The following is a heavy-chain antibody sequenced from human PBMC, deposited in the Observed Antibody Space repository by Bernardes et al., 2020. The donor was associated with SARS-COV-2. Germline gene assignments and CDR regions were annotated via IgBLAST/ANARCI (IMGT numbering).Heavy chain of an antibody. Sequence: SETLSLTCTVSGGSISSGSYYWSWIRQPAGKGLEWIGRIYTSGGTNYNPSLKSRVTISVDTSKNQFSLKLSSVTAADTAVYYCARALRGYYYGMDVWGQGTTVTVSS. CDR3: ARALRGYYYGMDV. V-gene: IGHV4-61*02. D-gene: IGHD3-10*01. CDR2: IYTSGGT. CDR1: GGSISSGSYY. J-gene: IGHJ6*02.